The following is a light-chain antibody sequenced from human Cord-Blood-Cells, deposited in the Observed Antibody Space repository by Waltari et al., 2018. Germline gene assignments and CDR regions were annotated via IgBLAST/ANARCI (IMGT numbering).Light chain of an antibody. J-gene: IGKJ2*01. V-gene: IGKV1-39*01. Sequence: DIQMTQSPSSLSASVGDRVTITCRASQSISSYLNWYQQKPGKAPKLLIYAASSLQSGVPSRFSGSGSGTDFTLTISSLPPEDFATYYCQQSYSTLFFGQGTKLEIK. CDR2: AAS. CDR1: QSISSY. CDR3: QQSYSTLF.